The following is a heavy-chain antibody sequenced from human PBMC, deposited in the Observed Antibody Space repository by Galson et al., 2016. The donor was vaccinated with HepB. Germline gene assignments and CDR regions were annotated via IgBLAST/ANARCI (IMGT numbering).Heavy chain of an antibody. CDR2: MSHDGSNR. CDR3: TKNSPVASTLTWFDS. J-gene: IGHJ5*01. D-gene: IGHD2-15*01. CDR1: GFTFRSYG. Sequence: SLRLSCAASGFTFRSYGTHWVRQAPGKGLEWVAVMSHDGSNRYFADSVKGRFTISRDNSKSTLYLQMNSLRIEDTAVYYCTKNSPVASTLTWFDSWGQGTLVIVSS. V-gene: IGHV3-30*18.